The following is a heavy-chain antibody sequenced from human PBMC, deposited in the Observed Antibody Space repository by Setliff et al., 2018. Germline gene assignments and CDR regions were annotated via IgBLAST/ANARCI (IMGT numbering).Heavy chain of an antibody. J-gene: IGHJ4*02. V-gene: IGHV4-39*01. CDR2: IYYSGSS. CDR3: ARHYGGGYKHFDY. D-gene: IGHD5-12*01. CDR1: GGSISSPSYF. Sequence: SETLSLTCTVSGGSISSPSYFWGWVRQPPGKEMEWIATIYYSGSSYYNPSLKSRLTISVDTSKNLFSLKLGSVTTADTAVYYCARHYGGGYKHFDYWGQGTLVTV.